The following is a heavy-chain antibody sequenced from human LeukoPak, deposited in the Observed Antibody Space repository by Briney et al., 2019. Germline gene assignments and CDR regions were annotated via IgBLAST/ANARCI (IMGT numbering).Heavy chain of an antibody. CDR2: IGGDSST. V-gene: IGHV3-23*01. J-gene: IGHJ4*01. D-gene: IGHD6-19*01. CDR3: AKKGSYSSGWYGGHYFGS. CDR1: GFTFSSYA. Sequence: GGSLRLSCEASGFTFSSYALSWVRQAPGKGLEWVAAIGGDSSTYYTGSVRGRFTISRDNSKNTVYLQMSSLRVEDTAVYYCAKKGSYSSGWYGGHYFGSWGQGTLVTVSS.